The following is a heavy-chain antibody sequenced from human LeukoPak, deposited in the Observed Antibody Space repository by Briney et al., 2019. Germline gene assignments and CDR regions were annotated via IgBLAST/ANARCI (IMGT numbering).Heavy chain of an antibody. CDR1: GYTFTGYD. CDR3: ARAPEGYCSSSRCPTAEYFQH. J-gene: IGHJ1*01. V-gene: IGHV1-8*03. CDR2: MNPNNSKT. Sequence: ASVKVSCKASGYTFTGYDINWVRQAAGQGLEWMGWMNPNNSKTGYAQKFQGRVTITRDTSINTTYMELSSLISDDTAVYYCARAPEGYCSSSRCPTAEYFQHWGQGTLVTVSS. D-gene: IGHD2-2*01.